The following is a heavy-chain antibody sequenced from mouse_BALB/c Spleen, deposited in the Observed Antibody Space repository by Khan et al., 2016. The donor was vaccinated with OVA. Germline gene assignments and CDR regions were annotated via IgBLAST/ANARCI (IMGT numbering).Heavy chain of an antibody. V-gene: IGHV3-2*02. CDR3: ARKDYYDYDPFPY. D-gene: IGHD2-4*01. J-gene: IGHJ3*01. CDR2: INYSGNT. Sequence: EVQLQESGPGLVKPSQSLSLTCTVTGYSITSEYAWNWIRQFPGNKLEWMCYINYSGNTRSNPSLKSRTSITRDTSKNQFFLQLNSVTTEDTATYYCARKDYYDYDPFPYWGQGTLVTVSA. CDR1: GYSITSEYA.